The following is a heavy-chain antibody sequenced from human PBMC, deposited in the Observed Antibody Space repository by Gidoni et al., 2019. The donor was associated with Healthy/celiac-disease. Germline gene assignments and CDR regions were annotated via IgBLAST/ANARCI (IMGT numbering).Heavy chain of an antibody. CDR3: ARGIEQQLFGMDV. V-gene: IGHV4-4*07. CDR1: GCPIISYY. J-gene: IGHJ6*02. CDR2: IYTSGST. Sequence: QVQLQESGPGLVKPSETLSLPCPVSGCPIISYYWSWIRPPAGKGREWIGRIYTSGSTNYNPSLKSRVTMSVDTSKNQFSLKLSSVTAADTAVYYCARGIEQQLFGMDVWGQGTTVTVSS. D-gene: IGHD6-13*01.